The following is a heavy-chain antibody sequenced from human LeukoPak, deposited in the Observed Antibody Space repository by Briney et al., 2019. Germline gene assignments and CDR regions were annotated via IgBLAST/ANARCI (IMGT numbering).Heavy chain of an antibody. D-gene: IGHD1-14*01. Sequence: SVKVSCKASGGTFSSYAISWVRQAPGQGLEWMGRIIPILGIANYAQKFQGRVTITADKSTSTAYMELSSLRSEDTAVYYCARDGNPWRSRGDAFDIWGQGTMVTVSS. CDR2: IIPILGIA. V-gene: IGHV1-69*04. CDR1: GGTFSSYA. CDR3: ARDGNPWRSRGDAFDI. J-gene: IGHJ3*02.